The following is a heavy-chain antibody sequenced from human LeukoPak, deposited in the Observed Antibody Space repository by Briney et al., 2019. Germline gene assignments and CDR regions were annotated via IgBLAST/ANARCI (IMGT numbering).Heavy chain of an antibody. V-gene: IGHV4-34*01. Sequence: SETLSLTCAVYGGSFSGYYRSWIRQPPGKGLEWIGEINHSGSTNYNPSLKSRVTISVDTSKNQFSLKLSSVTAADTAVYYCARYYGGSYYWGQGTLVTVSS. CDR3: ARYYGGSYY. CDR1: GGSFSGYY. J-gene: IGHJ4*02. D-gene: IGHD1-26*01. CDR2: INHSGST.